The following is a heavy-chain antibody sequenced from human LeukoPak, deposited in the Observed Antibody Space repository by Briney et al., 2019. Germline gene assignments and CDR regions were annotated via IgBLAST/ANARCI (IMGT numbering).Heavy chain of an antibody. Sequence: GGSLRLSCAASGFTFSSYSMNWVRQAPGKGLEWVSSISSSSSYIYYADSVKGRFTISRDNSKNTLYLQMNSLRAEDTAVYYCAKTGLRTRVGDFDYWGQGTLVTVSS. D-gene: IGHD3-10*01. CDR2: ISSSSSYI. V-gene: IGHV3-21*04. J-gene: IGHJ4*02. CDR3: AKTGLRTRVGDFDY. CDR1: GFTFSSYS.